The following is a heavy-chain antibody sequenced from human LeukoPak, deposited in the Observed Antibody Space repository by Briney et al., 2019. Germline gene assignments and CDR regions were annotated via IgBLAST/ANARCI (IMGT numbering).Heavy chain of an antibody. V-gene: IGHV1-69*05. J-gene: IGHJ4*02. CDR2: IIPIFGTA. D-gene: IGHD3-22*01. Sequence: SVKVSCKASGGTFSSYAVSWVRQAPGQGLEWMVRIIPIFGTANYAQKFQGRVTITTDESTSTAYMELSSLRSEDTAVYYCARDRHYYDSSGYYSPFDYWGQGTLVTVSS. CDR1: GGTFSSYA. CDR3: ARDRHYYDSSGYYSPFDY.